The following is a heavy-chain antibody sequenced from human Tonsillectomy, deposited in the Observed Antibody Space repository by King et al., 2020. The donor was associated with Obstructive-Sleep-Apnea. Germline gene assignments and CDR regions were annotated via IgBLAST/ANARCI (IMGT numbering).Heavy chain of an antibody. CDR3: ARGDSDLDY. V-gene: IGHV3-48*04. CDR1: GFTFSSYS. CDR2: ISSISRTI. J-gene: IGHJ4*02. Sequence: QLVQSGGGLVQPGGSLRLSCTTSGFTFSSYSINWVRQAPGKGREWISYISSISRTIYYADSVKGRFTISRDNAKNQQYLQMNSLRAEDTAVYYCARGDSDLDYWGQGTLVTVSS. D-gene: IGHD2-15*01.